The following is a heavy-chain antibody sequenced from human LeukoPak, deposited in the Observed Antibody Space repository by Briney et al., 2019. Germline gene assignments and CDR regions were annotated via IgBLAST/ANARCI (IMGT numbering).Heavy chain of an antibody. CDR2: IYYSGRT. CDR3: ARASRLGELSLGY. D-gene: IGHD3-16*02. Sequence: SQTLSLTCTVSGGSISSGGHYWSWIRQHPGKGLEWIGYIYYSGRTYCNPSLKSRVTISVDTSKTQFSLKLSSVTAADTAVYYCARASRLGELSLGYWGQGTLVTVSS. V-gene: IGHV4-31*03. CDR1: GGSISSGGHY. J-gene: IGHJ4*02.